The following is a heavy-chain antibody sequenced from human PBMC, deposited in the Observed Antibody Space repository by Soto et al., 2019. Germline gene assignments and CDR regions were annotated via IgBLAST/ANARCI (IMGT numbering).Heavy chain of an antibody. CDR1: GGTFSSYA. Sequence: QVQLVQSGAEVKKPGSSVKVSCKASGGTFSSYAISWVRQAPGQGLEWMGGIIPIFGTANYAQKFQGRVTXXAXEXXSTAYMELSSLRSEDTAVYYCARTSSSGSYEYFQHWGQGTLVTVSS. D-gene: IGHD3-22*01. J-gene: IGHJ1*01. CDR2: IIPIFGTA. CDR3: ARTSSSGSYEYFQH. V-gene: IGHV1-69*12.